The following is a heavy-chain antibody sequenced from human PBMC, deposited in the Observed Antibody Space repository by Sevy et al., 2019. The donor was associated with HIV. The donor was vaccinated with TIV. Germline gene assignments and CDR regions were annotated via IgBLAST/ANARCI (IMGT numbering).Heavy chain of an antibody. CDR3: ARLHPGEEAGGWFDP. CDR1: GDSIISSHYS. CDR2: FSYSGSA. Sequence: SETLSLTCTVSGDSIISSHYSWGWIRQPPGKGLEWIGTFSYSGSAYYSPSLKSRVTISVDTSTNHFSLKLTSVTAADTSVYYCARLHPGEEAGGWFDPWGQGTLVTVPS. J-gene: IGHJ5*02. V-gene: IGHV4-39*02. D-gene: IGHD3-16*01.